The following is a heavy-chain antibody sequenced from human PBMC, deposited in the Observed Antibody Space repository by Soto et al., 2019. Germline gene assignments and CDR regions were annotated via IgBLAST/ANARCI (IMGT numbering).Heavy chain of an antibody. CDR2: IYYSGST. CDR1: GGSISSYY. CDR3: ARRHGPGFDY. Sequence: SETLSLTCTVSGGSISSYYWSWIRQPPGKGLEWIGYIYYSGSTNYNPSLKSRVTISVDTSKNQFSLKLSSVTAADTAFYYCARRHGPGFDYPGQGTLVTVSS. J-gene: IGHJ4*02. V-gene: IGHV4-59*08.